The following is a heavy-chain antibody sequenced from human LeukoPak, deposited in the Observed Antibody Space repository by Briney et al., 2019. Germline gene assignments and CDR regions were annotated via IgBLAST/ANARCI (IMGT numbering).Heavy chain of an antibody. D-gene: IGHD3-22*01. V-gene: IGHV4-34*01. CDR1: GFTFSSYA. Sequence: GSLRLSCAASGFTFSSYAMNWVRQAPGKGLEWIGEINHSGSTNYNPSLKSRVTISVDTSKNQFSLKLSSVTAADTAVYYCARAYDSSGYYFFDYWGQGTLVTVSS. J-gene: IGHJ4*02. CDR2: INHSGST. CDR3: ARAYDSSGYYFFDY.